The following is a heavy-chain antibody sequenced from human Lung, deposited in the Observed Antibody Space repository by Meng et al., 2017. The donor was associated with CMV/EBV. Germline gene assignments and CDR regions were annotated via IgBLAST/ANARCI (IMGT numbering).Heavy chain of an antibody. D-gene: IGHD6-19*01. Sequence: ASVXVSXXASGYIFTKYGVNWMRQAPGQGPEWMGWISAYNGDTMYAPKVQGRVTMTTDTSTSTAYMELRGLRSDDTAVYYCARDAGTIAVSGIGDYWGQGTXGTVSS. J-gene: IGHJ4*02. CDR2: ISAYNGDT. CDR1: GYIFTKYG. V-gene: IGHV1-18*01. CDR3: ARDAGTIAVSGIGDY.